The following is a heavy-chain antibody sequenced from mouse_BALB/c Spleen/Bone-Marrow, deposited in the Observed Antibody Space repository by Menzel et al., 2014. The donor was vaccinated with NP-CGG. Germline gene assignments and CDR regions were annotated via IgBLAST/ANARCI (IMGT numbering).Heavy chain of an antibody. D-gene: IGHD2-14*01. Sequence: EVKLVESGPGLVKPTQSLSLTRTVTGYSITSDYAWNWIRQFPGDKLEWMGYISYSGSTSYNPSLKSRISITRDTSKNQFFLQLNSVTTEDTATYYCARGGYDDAVDYWGQGTSVTVSS. J-gene: IGHJ4*01. CDR3: ARGGYDDAVDY. CDR2: ISYSGST. V-gene: IGHV3-2*02. CDR1: GYSITSDYA.